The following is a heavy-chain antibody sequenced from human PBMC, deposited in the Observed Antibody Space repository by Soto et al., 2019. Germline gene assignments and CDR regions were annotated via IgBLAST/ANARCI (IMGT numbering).Heavy chain of an antibody. D-gene: IGHD6-13*01. CDR1: GFTFSDYY. CDR3: ASPEQQLPTDYYYYYGMDV. CDR2: ISSSGSTI. V-gene: IGHV3-11*01. J-gene: IGHJ6*02. Sequence: GGSLRLSCAASGFTFSDYYMSWIRQAPGKGLEWVSYISSSGSTIYYADSVKGRFTISRDNAKNSLYLQMNSLRAEDTAVYYCASPEQQLPTDYYYYYGMDVWGQGTTVTVSS.